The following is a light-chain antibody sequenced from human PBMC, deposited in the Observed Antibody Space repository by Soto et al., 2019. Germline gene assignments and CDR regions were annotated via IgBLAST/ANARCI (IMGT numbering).Light chain of an antibody. V-gene: IGLV2-14*03. CDR1: SSDVGGYNY. CDR2: DVS. J-gene: IGLJ2*01. CDR3: SSYTSSATRV. Sequence: QSALTQPASVSGSPGQSITISCTGTSSDVGGYNYVSWYQQHPGKVPKVMIYDVSNRPSGVSNRFSGSKSGNTASLTISGLQDEEEADYYCSSYTSSATRVFGGGTKLTVL.